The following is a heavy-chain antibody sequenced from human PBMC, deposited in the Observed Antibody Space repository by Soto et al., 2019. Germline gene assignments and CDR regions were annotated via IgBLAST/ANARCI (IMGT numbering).Heavy chain of an antibody. D-gene: IGHD5-18*01. J-gene: IGHJ6*02. Sequence: GGSRRLSCAASGFTFSSYAMHWVRQAPGKGLEWVAVISYDGSNKYYADSVKGRFTISRDNSKNTLYLQMNSLRAEDTAVYYCARVPQRRGYSYGSPYYYGMDVWGQGTTVTVSS. CDR1: GFTFSSYA. V-gene: IGHV3-30-3*01. CDR3: ARVPQRRGYSYGSPYYYGMDV. CDR2: ISYDGSNK.